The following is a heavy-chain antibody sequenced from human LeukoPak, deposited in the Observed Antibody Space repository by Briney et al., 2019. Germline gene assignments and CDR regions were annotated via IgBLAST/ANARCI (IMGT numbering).Heavy chain of an antibody. V-gene: IGHV3-74*01. J-gene: IGHJ6*03. CDR3: AKGGIAVASTSYYYYMDV. CDR1: GFTFSHYW. D-gene: IGHD6-19*01. CDR2: INNDGSST. Sequence: PGGSLRLSCAASGFTFSHYWMHWVRQVPGKGLVWVSHINNDGSSTTYADSVKGRFTISRDNAKNTLYLQMNSLRAEDTAVYYCAKGGIAVASTSYYYYMDVWGKGTTVTSSS.